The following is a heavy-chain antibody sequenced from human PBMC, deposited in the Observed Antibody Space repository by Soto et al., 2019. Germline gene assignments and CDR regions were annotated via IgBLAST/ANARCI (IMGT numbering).Heavy chain of an antibody. CDR2: ISAYNGNT. CDR3: ARGYCTNGVCYTGPSVAY. CDR1: GYTFTSYG. V-gene: IGHV1-18*01. Sequence: GASVKVSCKASGYTFTSYGISWVRQAPGQGLKWMGWISAYNGNTNYAQKLQGRVTMTTDTSTSTAYMELRSLRSDDTAVYYCARGYCTNGVCYTGPSVAYWGQGTLVTVSS. D-gene: IGHD2-8*01. J-gene: IGHJ4*02.